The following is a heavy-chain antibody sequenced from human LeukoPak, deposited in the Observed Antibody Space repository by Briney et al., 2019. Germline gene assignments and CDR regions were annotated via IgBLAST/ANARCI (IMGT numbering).Heavy chain of an antibody. CDR1: GDTFTSYD. CDR2: MNPNSGNT. J-gene: IGHJ6*03. Sequence: ASVKVSCKASGDTFTSYDINWVRQATGQGLEWMGWMNPNSGNTGYAQKFQGRVTMTRNTSISTAYMELSSLRSEDTAVYYCARAASHPLYYYYMDVWGKGTTVTVSS. V-gene: IGHV1-8*01. D-gene: IGHD6-25*01. CDR3: ARAASHPLYYYYMDV.